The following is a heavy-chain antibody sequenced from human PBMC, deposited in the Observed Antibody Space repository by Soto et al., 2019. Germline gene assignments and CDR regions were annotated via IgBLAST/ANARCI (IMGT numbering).Heavy chain of an antibody. V-gene: IGHV3-30*03. CDR3: AITSVADASFDY. CDR2: ISYDGGET. CDR1: GFIFSNYG. Sequence: QVQLVESGGGVVHPGRSLSLSCAGSGFIFSNYGMHWVRQAPGKGLEWVAFISYDGGETFYADSVKGRFTISRDNSKSTVFLHMNSLTKEDTAVYYCAITSVADASFDYWGQGTLVTVSS. J-gene: IGHJ4*02. D-gene: IGHD5-12*01.